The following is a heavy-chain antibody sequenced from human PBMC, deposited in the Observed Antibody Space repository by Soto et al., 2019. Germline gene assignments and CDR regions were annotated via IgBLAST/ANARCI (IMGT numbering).Heavy chain of an antibody. V-gene: IGHV3-23*01. D-gene: IGHD1-26*01. CDR2: ISGGGGST. J-gene: IGHJ4*02. Sequence: EVQLLESGGGLVQPGGSLRLSCAASGFTFNNYAMSWVRQAPGKGLEWVSAISGGGGSTYYADSVKGRFTISRDKSKNTVYMEMNSLRADETDVYYCEKGYGGSYSRQGHFDYWGQGTLVTVSS. CDR1: GFTFNNYA. CDR3: EKGYGGSYSRQGHFDY.